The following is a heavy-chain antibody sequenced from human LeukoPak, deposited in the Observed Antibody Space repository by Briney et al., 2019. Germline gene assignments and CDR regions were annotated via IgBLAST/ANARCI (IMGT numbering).Heavy chain of an antibody. Sequence: GGSLRLSCAASGFTFSSYAMSWVRQAPGKGLEWVSAISGSGGSTYYADSVEGRFTISRDNSKNTLYLQMNSLRAEDTAVYYCARLISSSSCALDYWGQGALVTVSA. V-gene: IGHV3-23*01. D-gene: IGHD6-19*01. J-gene: IGHJ4*02. CDR2: ISGSGGST. CDR1: GFTFSSYA. CDR3: ARLISSSSCALDY.